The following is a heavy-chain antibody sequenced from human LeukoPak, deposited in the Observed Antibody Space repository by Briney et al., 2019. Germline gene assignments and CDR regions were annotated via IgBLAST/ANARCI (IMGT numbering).Heavy chain of an antibody. CDR3: ARGGRDGYNYFDY. CDR1: GGTFSSYA. CDR2: IIPIFGTA. J-gene: IGHJ4*02. D-gene: IGHD5-24*01. Sequence: EASVKVSCKASGGTFSSYAISWVRQAPGQGLEWMGGIIPIFGTANYAQKFQGRVTITADKSTSTAYMELSSLRSEDTAVYYCARGGRDGYNYFDYWGQGTLVTVSS. V-gene: IGHV1-69*06.